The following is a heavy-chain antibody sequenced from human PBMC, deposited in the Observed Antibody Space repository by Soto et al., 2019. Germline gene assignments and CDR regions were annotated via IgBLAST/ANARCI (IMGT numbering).Heavy chain of an antibody. CDR3: ARAPHNLHLGELSALDY. Sequence: SETLSLTCTVSGGSISSGGYYWSWIRQHPGKGLEWIGYIYYSGSTYYNPSLKSRVTISVDTSKNQFSLKLSSVTAADTAVYYCARAPHNLHLGELSALDYWGQGTLVTVSS. J-gene: IGHJ4*02. V-gene: IGHV4-31*03. CDR2: IYYSGST. CDR1: GGSISSGGYY. D-gene: IGHD3-16*02.